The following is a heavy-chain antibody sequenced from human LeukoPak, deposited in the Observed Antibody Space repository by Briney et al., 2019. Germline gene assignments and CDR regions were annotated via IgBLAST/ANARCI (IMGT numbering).Heavy chain of an antibody. CDR1: GYTFTGYY. Sequence: ASVKVSCKASGYTFTGYYIHWVRQAPGQGLGWMGWIDPNSGGTNYAQKFQGRVTMTRDTSISTAYMELSRLRSDDTAVYYCTRAVLLGTDFDYWGQGTLVTVSS. CDR2: IDPNSGGT. J-gene: IGHJ4*02. D-gene: IGHD5-18*01. V-gene: IGHV1-2*02. CDR3: TRAVLLGTDFDY.